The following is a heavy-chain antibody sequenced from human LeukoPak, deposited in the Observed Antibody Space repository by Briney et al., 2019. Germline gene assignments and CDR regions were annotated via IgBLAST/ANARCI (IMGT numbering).Heavy chain of an antibody. CDR3: ARANPYSYGKYYYYYGMDV. CDR1: GFTFSSYW. V-gene: IGHV3-74*01. CDR2: INSDGSST. D-gene: IGHD5-18*01. Sequence: GSLRLSCAASGFTFSSYWMHWVRPAPGKGLVWVSRINSDGSSTSYADSVKGRFTISRDNAKNTLYLQMNSLRAEDTAVYYCARANPYSYGKYYYYYGMDVWGKGTTVTVSS. J-gene: IGHJ6*04.